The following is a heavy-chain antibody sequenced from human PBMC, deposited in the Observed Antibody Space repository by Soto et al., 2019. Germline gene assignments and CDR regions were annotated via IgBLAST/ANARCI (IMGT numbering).Heavy chain of an antibody. CDR3: ARDSSGYDSTTRDFDY. CDR1: GYTFTSQG. D-gene: IGHD3-22*01. Sequence: ASVKVPWKASGYTFTSQGISWVRQAPGQGLEWMGWISAYNGNTNYAQKLQGRVTMTTDTSTSTAYMELRSLRSDATAVYYCARDSSGYDSTTRDFDYWGPGTLLTV. CDR2: ISAYNGNT. V-gene: IGHV1-18*01. J-gene: IGHJ4*02.